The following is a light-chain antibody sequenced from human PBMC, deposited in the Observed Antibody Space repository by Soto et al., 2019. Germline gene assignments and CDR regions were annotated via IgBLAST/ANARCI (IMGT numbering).Light chain of an antibody. Sequence: SYELTQPPSVSVAPGQTARITCGGNTIGSKSVHWYQQKPGQAPVLVVYDDSDRPSGIPERFSGSNSGNTATLTISSVEAGDEADYYCQVWDSSSVVFGGGTQLTVL. V-gene: IGLV3-21*02. CDR2: DDS. J-gene: IGLJ2*01. CDR1: TIGSKS. CDR3: QVWDSSSVV.